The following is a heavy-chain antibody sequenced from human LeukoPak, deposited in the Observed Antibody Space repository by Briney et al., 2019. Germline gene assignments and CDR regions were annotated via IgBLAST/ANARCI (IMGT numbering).Heavy chain of an antibody. V-gene: IGHV4-4*07. CDR1: GAPVNFYY. CDR3: AKESRLGGASGTHHFDY. J-gene: IGHJ4*02. CDR2: IYTRGNT. Sequence: SETLSLTCTVSGAPVNFYYLSWIRHSAEKGLEWIGRIYTRGNTNYNPSLKSRVTLSVDTSRNQFSLMLSSVTAADTAVYYCAKESRLGGASGTHHFDYWGQGVLVTVSS. D-gene: IGHD3-10*01.